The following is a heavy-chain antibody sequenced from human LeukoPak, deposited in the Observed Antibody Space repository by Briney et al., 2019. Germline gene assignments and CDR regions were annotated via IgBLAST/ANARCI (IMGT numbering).Heavy chain of an antibody. J-gene: IGHJ4*02. D-gene: IGHD3-22*01. CDR1: GGSFSGYY. Sequence: PSETLSLTCAVYGGSFSGYYWSWIRQPPGKRLEWIGRVNHGGSTNYNPSLKSRVTLSVDTSKNQFSLDLTSVTAADAAVYYCARGTYDSSGYYFYFDYWAQGILVTASS. CDR2: VNHGGST. V-gene: IGHV4-34*01. CDR3: ARGTYDSSGYYFYFDY.